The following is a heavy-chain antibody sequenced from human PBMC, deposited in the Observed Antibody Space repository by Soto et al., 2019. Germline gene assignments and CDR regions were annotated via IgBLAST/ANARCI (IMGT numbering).Heavy chain of an antibody. D-gene: IGHD6-13*01. CDR1: GFTFIKYE. J-gene: IGHJ6*02. CDR2: ISSSGRAT. CDR3: ARNWYIDYGMDV. Sequence: SGGSLRLSCAASGFTFIKYEINWVRQAPGKGLEWISDISSSGRATSYADSVEGRFTVSRDNVKQSVDLQMSSLRVDDTAVYYCARNWYIDYGMDVWGQGTTVTVSS. V-gene: IGHV3-48*03.